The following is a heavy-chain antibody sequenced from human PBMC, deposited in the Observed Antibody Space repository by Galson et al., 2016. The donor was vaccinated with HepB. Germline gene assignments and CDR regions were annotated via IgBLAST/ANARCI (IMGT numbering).Heavy chain of an antibody. Sequence: SETLSLTCSVSGGSISTYYWSWIRQPPGKGLEWIGYVSYSGNTNYNPSLKSRVTLSVDTSKSQFSLKLSSVTAADTAGYFCSRGGYDNSGYYIGDLDYWGQGTLVTVSS. CDR2: VSYSGNT. J-gene: IGHJ4*02. CDR1: GGSISTYY. V-gene: IGHV4-59*01. CDR3: SRGGYDNSGYYIGDLDY. D-gene: IGHD3-22*01.